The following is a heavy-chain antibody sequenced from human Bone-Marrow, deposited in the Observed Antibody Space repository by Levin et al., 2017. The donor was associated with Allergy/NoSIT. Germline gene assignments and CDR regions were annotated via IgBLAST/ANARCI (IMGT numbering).Heavy chain of an antibody. CDR3: ARVGVYNNSHFGDAFDI. V-gene: IGHV4-59*01. J-gene: IGHJ3*02. D-gene: IGHD3-10*01. CDR2: IYFSGST. Sequence: SETLSLTCTVSGDSMSSYYWSWIRQSPGRGLEWIGHIYFSGSTTYNPSLKSRVTISQDTSSNQFSLNLISVTAADTALYYCARVGVYNNSHFGDAFDIWGQGTLVTVSS. CDR1: GDSMSSYY.